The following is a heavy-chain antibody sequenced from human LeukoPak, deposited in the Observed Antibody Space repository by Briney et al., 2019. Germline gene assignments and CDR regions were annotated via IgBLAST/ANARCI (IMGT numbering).Heavy chain of an antibody. CDR2: IYSGGST. D-gene: IGHD6-19*01. CDR3: ARDLSSRVAGSYYYYGMDV. Sequence: TGGSLRLSCAASGFTVSSNYMSWVRQAPGKGLEWVSVIYSGGSTYYADSVKGRFTISRDNSKNTLYLQMNSLRAEDTAVYYCARDLSSRVAGSYYYYGMDVWGQGTTVTVSS. J-gene: IGHJ6*02. CDR1: GFTVSSNY. V-gene: IGHV3-53*01.